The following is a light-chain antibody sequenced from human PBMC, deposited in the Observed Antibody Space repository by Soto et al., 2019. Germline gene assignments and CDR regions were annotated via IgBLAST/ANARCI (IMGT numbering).Light chain of an antibody. V-gene: IGKV3-20*01. J-gene: IGKJ5*01. CDR1: QSVSSSY. CDR2: GAS. CDR3: QQYTNWAPST. Sequence: MVLTPSPGTRTLTAGERATLAWSVGQSVSSSYLAWYQQKPGQAPRLLIYGASSRATGIPDRFSGSGSGTEFTLSICTLQSEDFAVYSCQQYTNWAPSTFSQGTRLEIK.